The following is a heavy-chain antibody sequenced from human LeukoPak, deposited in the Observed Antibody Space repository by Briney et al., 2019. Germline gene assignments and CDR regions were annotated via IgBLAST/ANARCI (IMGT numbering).Heavy chain of an antibody. Sequence: KPGGSLRLSCAASGFTFSNYVMTWVRQAPGKGLEWVSTISGSGGITYYADSVKGRFTISRDNAKNSLYLQMNSLRTEDTAVYYCARVQAVTTGGNYFDHWGQGTLVTVSS. J-gene: IGHJ4*02. CDR2: ISGSGGIT. D-gene: IGHD4-11*01. CDR3: ARVQAVTTGGNYFDH. V-gene: IGHV3-21*01. CDR1: GFTFSNYV.